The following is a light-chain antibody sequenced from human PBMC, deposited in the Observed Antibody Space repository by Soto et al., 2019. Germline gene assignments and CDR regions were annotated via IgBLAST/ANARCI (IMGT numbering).Light chain of an antibody. CDR1: QSISSW. CDR2: DAS. CDR3: QQYNSYSPLT. V-gene: IGKV1-5*01. J-gene: IGKJ4*01. Sequence: DIQMTQSPSTLSASVGDRVTITCRASQSISSWLAWYQQKLGRAPRLLIYDASSLESGVPSRFSGSGSGTDFTLTISSLQPDDFATYYCQQYNSYSPLTFGGGTKVDIK.